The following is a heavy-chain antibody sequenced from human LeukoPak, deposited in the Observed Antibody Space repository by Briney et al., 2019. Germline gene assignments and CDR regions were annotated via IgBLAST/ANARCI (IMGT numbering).Heavy chain of an antibody. D-gene: IGHD1-26*01. J-gene: IGHJ4*02. V-gene: IGHV4-59*01. CDR1: GGSISSYY. CDR3: ARAGEWELLGTFDY. CDR2: IYYSGST. Sequence: SETLSLTCTVSGGSISSYYWSWIRQPPGKGLEWIGYIYYSGSTNYNPSLKSRVTISVDTSKNQFSLKLSSVTAADTAEYYCARAGEWELLGTFDYWGQGTLVTVSS.